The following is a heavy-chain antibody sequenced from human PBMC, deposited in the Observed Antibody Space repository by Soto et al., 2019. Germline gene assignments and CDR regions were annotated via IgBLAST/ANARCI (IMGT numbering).Heavy chain of an antibody. CDR1: GYTFTSYA. V-gene: IGHV1-3*01. CDR2: INAGNGNT. Sequence: QVQLVQSGAEVKKPGASVKVSCKASGYTFTSYAMHWVRQAPGQRLEWMGWINAGNGNTKYSQKFQGRVIITRDTSASTAYMELSSLRSEDTAVYYCARGGHMITFGGVIVLWGQGTLVTVSS. D-gene: IGHD3-16*02. CDR3: ARGGHMITFGGVIVL. J-gene: IGHJ4*02.